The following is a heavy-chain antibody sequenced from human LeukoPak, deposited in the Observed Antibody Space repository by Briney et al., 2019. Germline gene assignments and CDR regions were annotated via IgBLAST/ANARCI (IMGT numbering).Heavy chain of an antibody. Sequence: PSETLSLTCTVSGGSISSYYWSWIRQPPGKGLEWIGYIYYSGSTNYNPSLKSRVTTSVDTSKNQFSLKLSSVTAADTAVYYCARLGGYDGLDWFDPWGQGTLVTVSS. J-gene: IGHJ5*02. CDR3: ARLGGYDGLDWFDP. V-gene: IGHV4-59*01. D-gene: IGHD5-12*01. CDR2: IYYSGST. CDR1: GGSISSYY.